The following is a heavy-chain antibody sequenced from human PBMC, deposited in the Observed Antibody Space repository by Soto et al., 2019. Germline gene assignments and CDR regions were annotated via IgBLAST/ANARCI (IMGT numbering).Heavy chain of an antibody. J-gene: IGHJ3*02. CDR2: IYYSGST. D-gene: IGHD3-22*01. CDR3: ARTTITMIVVVITDAFDI. CDR1: GGSISSGGYY. V-gene: IGHV4-31*03. Sequence: QVQLQESGPGLVKPSQTLSLTCTVSGGSISSGGYYWSWIRQHPGKGLEWIGYIYYSGSTYYNPSLKSRVTISVDTSKNQFSLKLSSVTAADTAVYYCARTTITMIVVVITDAFDIWGQGTMVTVSS.